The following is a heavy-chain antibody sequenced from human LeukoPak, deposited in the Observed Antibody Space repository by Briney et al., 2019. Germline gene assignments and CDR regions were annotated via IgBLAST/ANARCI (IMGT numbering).Heavy chain of an antibody. CDR1: GFTFSTYW. Sequence: GGSLRLSCAASGFTFSTYWLSWVRQAPGKGLEWVANIKPDGTERHYVDSVKGRFTISRDNAKNSLYLQINSLRAEDTAVFYCAKDLGYCGGDTCYTIFDYWGQGTLVTVSS. CDR3: AKDLGYCGGDTCYTIFDY. D-gene: IGHD2-15*01. V-gene: IGHV3-7*01. J-gene: IGHJ4*02. CDR2: IKPDGTER.